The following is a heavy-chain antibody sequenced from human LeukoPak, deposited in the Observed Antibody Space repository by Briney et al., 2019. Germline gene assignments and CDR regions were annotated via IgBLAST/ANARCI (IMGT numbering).Heavy chain of an antibody. CDR1: GFTFSSYW. D-gene: IGHD1-1*01. CDR2: IKEDGTAE. J-gene: IGHJ3*02. Sequence: GGSLRLSCAASGFTFSSYWMTWVRQAPGKGLEWVANIKEDGTAEYYVDSVKGRFTVSRDNTKNSLRLQMNSLRAEDTAVYYCARVLLERPGIDSFDMWGQGTMVTVSS. CDR3: ARVLLERPGIDSFDM. V-gene: IGHV3-7*01.